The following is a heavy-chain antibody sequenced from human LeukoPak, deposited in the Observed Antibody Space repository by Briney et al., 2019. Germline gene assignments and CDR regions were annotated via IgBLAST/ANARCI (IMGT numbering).Heavy chain of an antibody. Sequence: SETLSLTCSVSGGSISSYYWSWIRQPPGKGLEWIGYIYYSGSTNYNPSLKSRVTISVDTSKNQFSLKLSSVPGAERAGLYCAGGVATTGGFYFDYWGQGTLVTVSS. D-gene: IGHD5-12*01. V-gene: IGHV4-59*01. CDR2: IYYSGST. CDR3: AGGVATTGGFYFDY. CDR1: GGSISSYY. J-gene: IGHJ4*02.